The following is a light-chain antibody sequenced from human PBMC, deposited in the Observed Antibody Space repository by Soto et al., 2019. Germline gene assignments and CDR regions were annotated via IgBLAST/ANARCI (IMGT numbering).Light chain of an antibody. Sequence: PTTGAASAVQGSLITCRASQRISTWLAWYQQKPGKAPKLLISDASSLETGVPSRFSGSGSGTEFTLTINSLQPDDFATYYCQQYKSYWTFGQGTNVDI. J-gene: IGKJ1*01. CDR1: QRISTW. CDR3: QQYKSYWT. V-gene: IGKV1-5*01. CDR2: DAS.